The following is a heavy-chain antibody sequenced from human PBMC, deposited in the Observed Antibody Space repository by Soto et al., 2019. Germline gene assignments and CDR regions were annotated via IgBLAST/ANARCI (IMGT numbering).Heavy chain of an antibody. J-gene: IGHJ4*02. CDR2: IYHSGST. V-gene: IGHV4-30-2*01. Sequence: QLQLQESGSGLVKPSQTLSLTCAVSGGSISSGGYSWSWLRHPPGKGLELIGYIYHSGSTYYTPSLNSRVTISVDRSKNQCSLKLRSVTAADTAVYYCASAGGLGAVAANYWGQGTLVTVSS. CDR1: GGSISSGGYS. D-gene: IGHD6-19*01. CDR3: ASAGGLGAVAANY.